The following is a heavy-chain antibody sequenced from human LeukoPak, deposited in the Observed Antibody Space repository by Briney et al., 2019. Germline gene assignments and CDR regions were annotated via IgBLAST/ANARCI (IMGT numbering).Heavy chain of an antibody. D-gene: IGHD3-10*01. V-gene: IGHV1-18*01. CDR1: GYTFTSYG. Sequence: ASVKVSCKASGYTFTSYGISWVRQAPGQGLEWMGWISPYNGNTNYTLKLEGRVTMTTDTSTSTAYMELRSLRSDDTAVYYCARSMVRGVIGGNDAFDIWGQGTMVTVSS. CDR2: ISPYNGNT. CDR3: ARSMVRGVIGGNDAFDI. J-gene: IGHJ3*02.